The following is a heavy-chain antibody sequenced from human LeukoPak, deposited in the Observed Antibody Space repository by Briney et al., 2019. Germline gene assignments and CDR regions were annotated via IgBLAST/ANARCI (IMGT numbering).Heavy chain of an antibody. CDR1: GGTFSSYA. CDR2: IIPIFGTA. V-gene: IGHV1-69*01. CDR3: ARGAAGPYYYYYMDV. J-gene: IGHJ6*03. Sequence: SVKVSCKASGGTFSSYAISWVRQAPGQGLEWMGGIIPIFGTANYAQKFQGRVTITADESTSTAYMELSSLRSDDTAVYYCARGAAGPYYYYYMDVWGKGTTVTVSS. D-gene: IGHD1-14*01.